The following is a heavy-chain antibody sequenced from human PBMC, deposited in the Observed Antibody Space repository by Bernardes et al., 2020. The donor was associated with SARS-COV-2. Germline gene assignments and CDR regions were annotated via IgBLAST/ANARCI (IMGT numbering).Heavy chain of an antibody. J-gene: IGHJ6*02. CDR3: VKGGIYYDSSGYYYYYGMDV. Sequence: GGSLRLSCSASGFTFSSYAMHWVRQAPGKGLEYVSAISSNGGSTYYADSVKGRFTISRDNSKNTLYLQMSSLRAEDTAVYYCVKGGIYYDSSGYYYYYGMDVWGQGTTVTVSS. CDR2: ISSNGGST. D-gene: IGHD3-22*01. V-gene: IGHV3-64D*06. CDR1: GFTFSSYA.